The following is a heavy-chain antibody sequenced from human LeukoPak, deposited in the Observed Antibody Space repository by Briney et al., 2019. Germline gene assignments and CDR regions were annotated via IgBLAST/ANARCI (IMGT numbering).Heavy chain of an antibody. D-gene: IGHD3-22*01. Sequence: PGGSLRLSCAASGFTFSSYAMTWVRQAPGKGLEWVSTFTVSVSGGSTYYADSVKGRFTISRDNSKNTLYLQMNSLRAEDTAVYYCAKAGTGDYDSSGYWWKPYYFDYWGQGTLVTVSS. CDR2: FTVSVSGGST. CDR3: AKAGTGDYDSSGYWWKPYYFDY. V-gene: IGHV3-23*01. CDR1: GFTFSSYA. J-gene: IGHJ4*02.